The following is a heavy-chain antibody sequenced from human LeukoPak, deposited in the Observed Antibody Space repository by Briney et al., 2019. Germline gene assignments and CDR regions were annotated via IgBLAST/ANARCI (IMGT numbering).Heavy chain of an antibody. D-gene: IGHD3-9*01. CDR3: ARISLTGYAPISGYFDY. Sequence: PSGTLSLTCTVSGGSISTYYWSWIRQPPGKGLEWIGYIYYSGTTNYNPSLKSRVTMSLDTSKIQFSLKLSTVTAADTAVYYCARISLTGYAPISGYFDYWGQGTLVTVSS. J-gene: IGHJ4*02. CDR1: GGSISTYY. V-gene: IGHV4-59*01. CDR2: IYYSGTT.